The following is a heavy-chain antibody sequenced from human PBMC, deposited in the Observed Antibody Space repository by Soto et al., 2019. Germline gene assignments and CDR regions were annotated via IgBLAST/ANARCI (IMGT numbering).Heavy chain of an antibody. CDR3: VRSGCSSTACHTDWFDP. CDR2: INHSGST. V-gene: IGHV4-34*01. CDR1: GGSFSGYY. J-gene: IGHJ5*02. Sequence: PSETLSLTCAVYGGSFSGYYWSWIRQPPGKGLEWIGDINHSGSTDYNPSLKSRVTISVDSSKNLFSLSLSSVTAADTAVYFCVRSGCSSTACHTDWFDPWGPGTLVTVSS. D-gene: IGHD2-2*01.